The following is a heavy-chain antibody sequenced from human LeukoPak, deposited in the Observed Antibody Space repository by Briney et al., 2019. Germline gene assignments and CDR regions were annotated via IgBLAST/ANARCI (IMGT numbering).Heavy chain of an antibody. J-gene: IGHJ4*02. CDR2: ISSSSSYI. CDR3: ARQADTAMLIWSFTDY. Sequence: GGSLRLSCEASGFTFSRYSLTWVRQAPGKGLEWVSSISSSSSYIYYADSVNGRFTISRDNAKNSLYLQMNSLRAEDTALYYCARQADTAMLIWSFTDYWGQGTLVTVSS. CDR1: GFTFSRYS. V-gene: IGHV3-21*01. D-gene: IGHD5-18*01.